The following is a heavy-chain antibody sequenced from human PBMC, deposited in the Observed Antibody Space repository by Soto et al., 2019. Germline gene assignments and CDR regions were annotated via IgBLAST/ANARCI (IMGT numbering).Heavy chain of an antibody. CDR1: GFTFSDHY. J-gene: IGHJ3*02. V-gene: IGHV3-72*01. CDR3: ARELTTVLTGDAFDI. CDR2: TRNKLSIYTT. D-gene: IGHD4-17*01. Sequence: GGSLRLSCAASGFTFSDHYIDWVRQAPGKGLEWVGRTRNKLSIYTTEYAASVKGRFTFSRDDSKNSLYLQMNSLKTEDTAVYYCARELTTVLTGDAFDIWGQGTMVTVSS.